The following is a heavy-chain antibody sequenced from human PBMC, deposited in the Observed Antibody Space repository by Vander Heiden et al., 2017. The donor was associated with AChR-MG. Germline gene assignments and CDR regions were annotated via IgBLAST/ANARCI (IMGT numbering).Heavy chain of an antibody. V-gene: IGHV3-33*01. CDR1: GCTFSSYG. D-gene: IGHD6-13*01. J-gene: IGHJ4*02. CDR2: IWYDGSNK. Sequence: QVQLVESGGGVVQPGRSLRLSCAASGCTFSSYGMHWVRQAPGKGLEWVAVIWYDGSNKYYADSVKGRFTISRDNSKNTLYLQMNSLRAEDTAVYYCARDYSSSWYDYWGQGTLVTVSS. CDR3: ARDYSSSWYDY.